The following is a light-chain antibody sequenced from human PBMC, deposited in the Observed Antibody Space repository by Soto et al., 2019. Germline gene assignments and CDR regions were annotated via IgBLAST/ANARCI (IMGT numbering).Light chain of an antibody. V-gene: IGKV3-15*01. CDR1: QSVRNN. CDR3: QQYNNWPTWT. Sequence: EIVLTQSAGTLSLSPGERATLSCRASQSVRNNYLAWYQQRPGQAPRLLIYGASTRATGIPARFSGSGSGTEFTLTISSLQSEDFAVYYCQQYNNWPTWTFGQGTKG. J-gene: IGKJ1*01. CDR2: GAS.